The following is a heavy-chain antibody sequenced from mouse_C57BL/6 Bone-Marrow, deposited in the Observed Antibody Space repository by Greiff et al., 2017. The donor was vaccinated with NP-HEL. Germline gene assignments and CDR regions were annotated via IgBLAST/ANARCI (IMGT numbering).Heavy chain of an antibody. V-gene: IGHV1-72*01. CDR3: ARYYYGSSSFDY. CDR2: IDPNSGGT. D-gene: IGHD1-1*01. Sequence: VQLQQSGAELVKPGASVKLSCKASGYTFTSYLMHWVKQRPGRGLEWIGRIDPNSGGTKYNEKFKSKATLTVAKPTSTAYMQLNSLTSEDSAVYYCARYYYGSSSFDYWGQGTTLTVSS. J-gene: IGHJ2*01. CDR1: GYTFTSYL.